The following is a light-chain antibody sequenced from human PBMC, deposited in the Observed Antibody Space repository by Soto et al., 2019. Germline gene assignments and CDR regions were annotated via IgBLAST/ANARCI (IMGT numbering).Light chain of an antibody. V-gene: IGLV1-47*01. Sequence: QSVLTQPPSASGTPGQRVTISCYGSSSNIGSNYVYWYQQLPGTAPKLLIYRNNQRPSGVPDRFSGSKSGTSASLAISGLRSEDEAGYYCATWDDSLSGVVFGGGTKLTVL. J-gene: IGLJ3*02. CDR3: ATWDDSLSGVV. CDR1: SSNIGSNY. CDR2: RNN.